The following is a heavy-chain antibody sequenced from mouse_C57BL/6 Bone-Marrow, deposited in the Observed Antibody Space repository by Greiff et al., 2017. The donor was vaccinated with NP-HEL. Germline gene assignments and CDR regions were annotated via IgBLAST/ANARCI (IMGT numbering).Heavy chain of an antibody. CDR1: GFTFSSYA. CDR3: ASPFITTVVEGFAY. Sequence: EVQRVESGGGLVKPGGSLKLSCAASGFTFSSYAMSWVRQTPEKRLEWVATISDGGSYTYYPDNVKGRFTISRDNAKNNLYLQMSHLKSEDTAMYYCASPFITTVVEGFAYWGQGTLVTVSA. V-gene: IGHV5-4*01. J-gene: IGHJ3*01. D-gene: IGHD1-1*01. CDR2: ISDGGSYT.